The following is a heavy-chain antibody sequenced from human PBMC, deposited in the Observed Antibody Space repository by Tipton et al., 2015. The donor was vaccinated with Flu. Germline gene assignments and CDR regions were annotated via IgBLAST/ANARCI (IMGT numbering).Heavy chain of an antibody. V-gene: IGHV4-4*02. D-gene: IGHD4-17*01. Sequence: GLVKPSGTLSLTCAVSGSSVNSNNWWNWVRQAPGKGLEWIGEIYYSGYTNYNPSLKSRVTISLDKSKNQFSLKLTSVTAADTAIYYCARDYGDYYFDSWGQGTLVTVSS. J-gene: IGHJ4*02. CDR1: GSSVNSNNW. CDR3: ARDYGDYYFDS. CDR2: IYYSGYT.